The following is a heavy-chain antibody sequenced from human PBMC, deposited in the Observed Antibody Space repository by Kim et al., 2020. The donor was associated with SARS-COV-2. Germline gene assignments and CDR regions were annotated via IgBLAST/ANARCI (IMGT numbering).Heavy chain of an antibody. D-gene: IGHD4-17*01. Sequence: GESLKISCKGSGYSFTSYWIGWVRQMPGKGLEWMGIIYPGDSDTRYSPSFQGQVTISADKSISTAYLQWSSLKASDTAMYYCARHARSYGDYQYYYYGMDVWGQGTTVTVSS. CDR3: ARHARSYGDYQYYYYGMDV. CDR2: IYPGDSDT. CDR1: GYSFTSYW. J-gene: IGHJ6*02. V-gene: IGHV5-51*01.